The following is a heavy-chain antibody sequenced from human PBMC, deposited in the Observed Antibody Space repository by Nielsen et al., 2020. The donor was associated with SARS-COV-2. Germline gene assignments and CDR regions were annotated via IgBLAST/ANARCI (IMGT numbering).Heavy chain of an antibody. CDR1: GFSFGSYG. CDR2: ISYHGIKT. D-gene: IGHD2-2*01. CDR3: AHLGYCSTTDCYGVDV. Sequence: GESLKISCAGSGFSFGSYGMHWIRQAPGKGLEWVGVISYHGIKTHYADSVKGRFTISRDNSENTLYLEMNSLRPEDTAVYYCAHLGYCSTTDCYGVDVWGQGTSVTVSS. V-gene: IGHV3-30*03. J-gene: IGHJ6*02.